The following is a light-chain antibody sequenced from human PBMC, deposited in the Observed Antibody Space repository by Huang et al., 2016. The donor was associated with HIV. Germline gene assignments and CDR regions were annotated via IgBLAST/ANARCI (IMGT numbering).Light chain of an antibody. J-gene: IGKJ3*01. Sequence: EIVLTQSPATLSLSPGERATLSCRASQSISSFLAWYQQKPGQAPRLLIYSTFNRATGIPGRFSGSGSGTDFTLTISRLEPEDFAVYYRQQHSNWPLITFGPGTKVDIK. CDR1: QSISSF. CDR3: QQHSNWPLIT. CDR2: STF. V-gene: IGKV3-11*01.